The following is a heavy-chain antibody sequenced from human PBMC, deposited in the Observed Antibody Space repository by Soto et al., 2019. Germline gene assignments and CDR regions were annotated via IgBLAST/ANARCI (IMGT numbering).Heavy chain of an antibody. CDR3: AKDQGTVTTVYYYYGMGV. CDR1: GFTFSSYA. CDR2: ISGSGGST. J-gene: IGHJ6*02. D-gene: IGHD4-17*01. Sequence: GGSLRLSCAASGFTFSSYAMSWVRQAPGKGLEWVSAISGSGGSTYYADSVKGRFTISRDNSKNTLYLQMNSLRAEDTAVYYCAKDQGTVTTVYYYYGMGVWGQGTTVTVSS. V-gene: IGHV3-23*01.